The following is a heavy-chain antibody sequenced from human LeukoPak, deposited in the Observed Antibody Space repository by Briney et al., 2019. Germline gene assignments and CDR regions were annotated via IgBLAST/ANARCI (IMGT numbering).Heavy chain of an antibody. CDR3: ARDGSEGEPYDY. D-gene: IGHD1-14*01. CDR1: GYTFTAVY. Sequence: ASLRVSCAASGYTFTAVYMHCGRQAPGQRLECMGWINPNSGGTNYAQKFQGRVTMTRDTSISTAYMELSRLRSDDTAVYYCARDGSEGEPYDYWGQGTLVTVSS. V-gene: IGHV1-2*02. J-gene: IGHJ4*02. CDR2: INPNSGGT.